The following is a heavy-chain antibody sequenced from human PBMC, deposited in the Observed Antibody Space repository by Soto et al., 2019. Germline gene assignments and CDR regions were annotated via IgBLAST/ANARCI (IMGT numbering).Heavy chain of an antibody. V-gene: IGHV3-30-3*01. CDR1: GFTFSSYA. CDR2: ISYDGSNK. D-gene: IGHD4-17*01. J-gene: IGHJ4*02. Sequence: PGGSLRLSCAASGFTFSSYAMHWVRQAPGKGLEWVAVISYDGSNKYYADSVKGRFTISRDNSKNTLYLQMNSLRAEDTAVYYCAREKDRFYGDPIFDYWGQGTLVTVSS. CDR3: AREKDRFYGDPIFDY.